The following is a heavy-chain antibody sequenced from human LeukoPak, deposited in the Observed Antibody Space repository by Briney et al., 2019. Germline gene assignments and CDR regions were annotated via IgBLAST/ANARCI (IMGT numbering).Heavy chain of an antibody. D-gene: IGHD3-10*01. CDR3: ARSTKRSMVTRIDY. J-gene: IGHJ4*02. Sequence: ATLKLTCKVSGGTIGSYYRSWMRQPTGQGLEWIGRIYSSGGTNYNASLNSRVTISVNTSKMQFSLMLSSVTAADTAVYYCARSTKRSMVTRIDYWGQGSLVIVAS. CDR2: IYSSGGT. V-gene: IGHV4-59*07. CDR1: GGTIGSYY.